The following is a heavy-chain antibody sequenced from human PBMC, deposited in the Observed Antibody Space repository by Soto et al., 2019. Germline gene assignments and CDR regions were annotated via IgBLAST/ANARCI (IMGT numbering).Heavy chain of an antibody. CDR3: ARVVLTITRGAFDA. J-gene: IGHJ3*01. D-gene: IGHD3-9*01. Sequence: QVQLQESGPGLVKPSGTLSLTCAVSGGSISSSHWWTWVRQSPGKGLEYIGEISHSGTSNSNPSLKGRVPLSVDKSKNHFSLTLTSVTAADTAVYYCARVVLTITRGAFDAWGQGTLVIVSS. CDR1: GGSISSSHW. V-gene: IGHV4-4*02. CDR2: ISHSGTS.